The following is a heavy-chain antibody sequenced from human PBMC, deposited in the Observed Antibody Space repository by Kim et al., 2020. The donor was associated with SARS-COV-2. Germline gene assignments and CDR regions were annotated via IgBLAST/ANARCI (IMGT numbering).Heavy chain of an antibody. J-gene: IGHJ4*02. D-gene: IGHD2-2*01. CDR1: GLTFSSHA. CDR2: ISYIGNNI. CDR3: AREKYAGYYFDY. Sequence: GGSLRLFCEASGLTFSSHAMHWVRQAPGKGLEWVAVISYIGNNIYYADSVKGRFTISRDNSKNTLYLQMNSLRVEDTAVYYCAREKYAGYYFDYWGQGTL. V-gene: IGHV3-30-3*01.